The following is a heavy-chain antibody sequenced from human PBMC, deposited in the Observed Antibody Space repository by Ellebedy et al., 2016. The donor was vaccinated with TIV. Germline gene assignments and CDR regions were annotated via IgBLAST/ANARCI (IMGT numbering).Heavy chain of an antibody. CDR3: ARGVVVVPAGGFYGMDV. CDR2: IVVGSGNT. CDR1: EFTFTSSA. Sequence: ASVKVSCKASEFTFTSSAVQWVRQARGQRLEWIGWIVVGSGNTNYAQKFQERVTITRDMSTSTAYMELSSLRSEDTAVYYCARGVVVVPAGGFYGMDVWGQGTTVTVSS. V-gene: IGHV1-58*01. D-gene: IGHD2-2*01. J-gene: IGHJ6*02.